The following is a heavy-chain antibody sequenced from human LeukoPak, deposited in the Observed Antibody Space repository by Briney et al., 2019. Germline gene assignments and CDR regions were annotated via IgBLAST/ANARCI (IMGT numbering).Heavy chain of an antibody. D-gene: IGHD4-17*01. CDR1: GFTFSSYA. J-gene: IGHJ4*02. V-gene: IGHV3-30-3*01. CDR3: ARETGSAVGSTDFDY. Sequence: GGSLRLTCAASGFTFSSYAIHWVRQAPGKGLEWVAVISYDGSNKYYADSVKGRFTISRDNSKNTLYLQMNSLRAEDTAVYYCARETGSAVGSTDFDYWGQGTLVTVSS. CDR2: ISYDGSNK.